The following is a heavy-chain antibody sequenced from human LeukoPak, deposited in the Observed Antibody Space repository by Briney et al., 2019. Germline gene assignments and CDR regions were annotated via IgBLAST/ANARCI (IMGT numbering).Heavy chain of an antibody. CDR1: GGSISSYY. V-gene: IGHV4-59*01. D-gene: IGHD6-19*01. CDR2: IYYSGST. CDR3: ARDPSGWYSWFDP. J-gene: IGHJ5*02. Sequence: SETLSLTCTVSGGSISSYYWSWIRQPPGKGLEWIGYIYYSGSTNYNPSLKSRVTISVDTSKNQFSLKLSSVTAADTAVYCCARDPSGWYSWFDPWGQGTLVTVSS.